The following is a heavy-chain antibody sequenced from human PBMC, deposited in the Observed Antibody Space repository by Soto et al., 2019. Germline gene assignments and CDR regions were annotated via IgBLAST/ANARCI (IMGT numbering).Heavy chain of an antibody. CDR3: ARDTLGYSYGPRPLDY. CDR2: ISAYNGNP. CDR1: GYTFTSYG. J-gene: IGHJ4*02. Sequence: QVQLVQSGAEVKKPGASVKVSCKASGYTFTSYGISWVRQAPGQGLEWMGWISAYNGNPNYAQKLQGRVTMTTDTSTSTAYMELRSLRSDDTAVYYCARDTLGYSYGPRPLDYWGQGTLVTVSS. D-gene: IGHD5-18*01. V-gene: IGHV1-18*01.